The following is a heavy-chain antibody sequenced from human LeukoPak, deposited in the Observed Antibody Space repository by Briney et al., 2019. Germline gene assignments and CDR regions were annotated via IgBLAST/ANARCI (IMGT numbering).Heavy chain of an antibody. CDR3: AVTTVTTDDY. CDR2: INPNSGGT. J-gene: IGHJ4*02. Sequence: ASVKVSCKASGYTFTDYYMHWERQAPGQGLEWMGWINPNSGGTNYAQKFQGRVTMTRDTSISTAYMELSRLRSDDTAVYFCAVTTVTTDDYWGQGTLVTVSS. D-gene: IGHD4-17*01. V-gene: IGHV1-2*02. CDR1: GYTFTDYY.